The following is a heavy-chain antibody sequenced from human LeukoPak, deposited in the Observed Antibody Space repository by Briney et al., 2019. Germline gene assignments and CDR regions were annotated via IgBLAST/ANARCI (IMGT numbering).Heavy chain of an antibody. J-gene: IGHJ4*02. CDR3: AKGQYYYDSSGSPFDF. Sequence: GGSLRLSCAASGFTFSSYSMNWVRQAPGKGLEWVSGISWNGGSIGYADSVKGRFTISRDNAKNSLYLQMNSLRAEDMALYYCAKGQYYYDSSGSPFDFWGQGTLVTVSS. V-gene: IGHV3-9*03. CDR1: GFTFSSYS. D-gene: IGHD3-22*01. CDR2: ISWNGGSI.